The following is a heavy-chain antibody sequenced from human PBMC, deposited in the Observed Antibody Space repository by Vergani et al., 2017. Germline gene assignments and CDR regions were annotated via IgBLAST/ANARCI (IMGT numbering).Heavy chain of an antibody. D-gene: IGHD5-18*01. V-gene: IGHV3-30-3*01. Sequence: QVQLVESGGGVVQPGRSLRLSCAASGFTFRSYAMHWVRQAPGKGLEWVAVISYDGSNKYYADSVKGRFTISRDNSKNTLYLQMNSLRAEDTAVYYCAAPKYPRDTAMARIDYWGQGTLVTGSS. CDR2: ISYDGSNK. CDR1: GFTFRSYA. CDR3: AAPKYPRDTAMARIDY. J-gene: IGHJ4*02.